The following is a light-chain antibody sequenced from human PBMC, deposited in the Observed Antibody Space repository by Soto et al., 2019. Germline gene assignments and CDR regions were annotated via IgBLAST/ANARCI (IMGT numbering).Light chain of an antibody. CDR1: SSDVATYNR. V-gene: IGLV2-18*02. CDR3: CSYAGGHTWV. Sequence: QSALTQPRSVSGSPGQSVTISCTGISSDVATYNRVSWYQQPPGTAPKLIIYDVSNRPSGVPGRFSGSRSGNTASLTISGLQAEDEADYYCCSYAGGHTWVFGTGTKLTVL. CDR2: DVS. J-gene: IGLJ1*01.